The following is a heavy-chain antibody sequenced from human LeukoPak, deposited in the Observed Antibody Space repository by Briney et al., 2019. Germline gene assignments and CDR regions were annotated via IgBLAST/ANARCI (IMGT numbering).Heavy chain of an antibody. J-gene: IGHJ4*02. Sequence: ASVKVSCKASGYTFTSYDINWMRQATGQGLEWMGWMSPNSGNTGYAQKFQGRVTMTRDTSTGTAYLELSSLRSEDSAVYYCVRTPPDWGADFWGQGTLVTVSS. CDR3: VRTPPDWGADF. CDR2: MSPNSGNT. D-gene: IGHD1-26*01. V-gene: IGHV1-8*01. CDR1: GYTFTSYD.